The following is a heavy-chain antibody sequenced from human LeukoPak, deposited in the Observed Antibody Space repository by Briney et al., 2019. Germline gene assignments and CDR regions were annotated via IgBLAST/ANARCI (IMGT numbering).Heavy chain of an antibody. D-gene: IGHD4-17*01. V-gene: IGHV4-31*03. CDR1: GGSISRGGYY. CDR2: IYYSGST. Sequence: SQTLSLTCTVSGGSISRGGYYWSWIRQHPGKGLEWIGYIYYSGSTYYNPSLKSRVTISVDTSKNQFSLKLTSVTAADTAVYYCARDLVTVTKGFDIWGQGTMVSVSS. J-gene: IGHJ3*02. CDR3: ARDLVTVTKGFDI.